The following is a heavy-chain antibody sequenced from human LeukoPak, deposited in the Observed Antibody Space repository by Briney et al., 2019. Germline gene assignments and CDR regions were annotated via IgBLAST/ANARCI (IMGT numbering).Heavy chain of an antibody. J-gene: IGHJ4*02. D-gene: IGHD3-22*01. V-gene: IGHV3-30*04. Sequence: GGSLRLSCAASGFTFSSYAMHWVRQAPGRGLEWVAVISYDGSNKYYADSVKGRFTISRDNAKNTVYLQTNSLRVEDTAVYYCARVYETNGYLYWGQGSLVTVSS. CDR3: ARVYETNGYLY. CDR1: GFTFSSYA. CDR2: ISYDGSNK.